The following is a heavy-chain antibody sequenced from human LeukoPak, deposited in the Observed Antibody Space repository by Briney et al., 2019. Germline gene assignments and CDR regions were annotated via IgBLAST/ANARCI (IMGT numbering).Heavy chain of an antibody. CDR2: MKQDGSEK. V-gene: IGHV3-7*03. D-gene: IGHD6-13*01. CDR3: VRDLAAAGHFDY. CDR1: GFTFSSSW. J-gene: IGHJ4*02. Sequence: GGSLRLSCAASGFTFSSSWMSWVRQAPGKGLEWVANMKQDGSEKYYVDSVKGRFTISRDNAKNSLYLQMNSLRAEDTAVYYCVRDLAAAGHFDYWGQGTLVTVSS.